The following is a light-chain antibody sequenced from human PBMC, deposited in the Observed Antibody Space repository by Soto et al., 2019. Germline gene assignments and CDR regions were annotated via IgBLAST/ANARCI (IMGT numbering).Light chain of an antibody. CDR1: GSNLGRNY. Sequence: QSVLTQXPSVSATPGQKVTISCSGSGSNLGRNYVSWYQQPPGTAPKLLIYDNVYRFSGIPDRFSGSKSGTSATLGITGLQTGDEGDYYCGSWDNSLSSYVFGTGTKVTVL. J-gene: IGLJ1*01. CDR2: DNV. V-gene: IGLV1-51*01. CDR3: GSWDNSLSSYV.